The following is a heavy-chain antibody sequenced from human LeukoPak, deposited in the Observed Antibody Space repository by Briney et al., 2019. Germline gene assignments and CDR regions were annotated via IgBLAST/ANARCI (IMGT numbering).Heavy chain of an antibody. CDR3: VTGLLETANY. V-gene: IGHV3-74*01. Sequence: GGSLRLSCAASGFTFSNYWMHWVRQVPGKRLVWVARIKSDGTTTSYAESVKGRFTISRDNAKKTLYLQMNSLRDEDTAVYYCVTGLLETANYWGQGTLVTVSS. J-gene: IGHJ4*02. CDR1: GFTFSNYW. D-gene: IGHD1-1*01. CDR2: IKSDGTTT.